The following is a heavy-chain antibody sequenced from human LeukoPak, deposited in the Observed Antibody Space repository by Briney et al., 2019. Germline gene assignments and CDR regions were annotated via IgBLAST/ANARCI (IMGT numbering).Heavy chain of an antibody. V-gene: IGHV3-23*01. CDR3: YTVLVWGGYDAKETDK. Sequence: GGSLRLSCAVSGITLSNYGMSWVRQAPGKGLEWVAGISDRGSRTNYADSVKGRFTISTDHPKNTLYLHMNSLGTEDTGVYYCYTVLVWGGYDAKETDKWGQGTLVTVSS. D-gene: IGHD5-12*01. CDR1: GITLSNYG. J-gene: IGHJ4*02. CDR2: ISDRGSRT.